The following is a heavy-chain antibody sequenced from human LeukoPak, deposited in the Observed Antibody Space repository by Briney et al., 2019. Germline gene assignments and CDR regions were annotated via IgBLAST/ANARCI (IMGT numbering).Heavy chain of an antibody. J-gene: IGHJ6*02. V-gene: IGHV3-48*03. CDR1: GFTFSSYE. CDR3: ASERSIGGYYYGMDV. Sequence: GGSLRLSCAASGFTFSSYEMNWVRQAPGKGLEWVSYISSSGSTIYYADSVKGRFTISRDNAKNSLYLQMNSLRAEDTAVYYCASERSIGGYYYGMDVWGQGTTVPVSS. D-gene: IGHD3-10*01. CDR2: ISSSGSTI.